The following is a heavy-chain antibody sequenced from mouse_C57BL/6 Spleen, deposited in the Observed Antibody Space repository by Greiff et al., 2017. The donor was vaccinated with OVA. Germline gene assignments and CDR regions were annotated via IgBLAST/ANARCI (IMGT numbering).Heavy chain of an antibody. CDR3: ARERDYYAMDY. V-gene: IGHV1-55*01. J-gene: IGHJ4*01. CDR2: IYPGSGST. CDR1: GYTFTSYW. Sequence: VQLQHPGAELVKPGASVKMSCKASGYTFTSYWITWVKQRPGQGLEWIGDIYPGSGSTNYNEKFKSKATLTVDTSSSTAYMQLSSLTSEDSAVYYCARERDYYAMDYWGQGTSVTVSS.